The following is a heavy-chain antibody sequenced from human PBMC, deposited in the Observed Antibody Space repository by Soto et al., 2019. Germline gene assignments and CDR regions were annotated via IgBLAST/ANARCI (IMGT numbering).Heavy chain of an antibody. D-gene: IGHD3-9*01. J-gene: IGHJ4*02. CDR2: IHYNGNT. CDR3: ARGPKYFDSVDS. CDR1: GDSISSYS. Sequence: SETLSLTCTVSGDSISSYSWSWIRQPPGKGLEWIGNIHYNGNTKYSPSLKSRVTMSVDTSKNHFSLKLISVTTADTAVYFCARGPKYFDSVDSWDQGTLVTVSS. V-gene: IGHV4-59*01.